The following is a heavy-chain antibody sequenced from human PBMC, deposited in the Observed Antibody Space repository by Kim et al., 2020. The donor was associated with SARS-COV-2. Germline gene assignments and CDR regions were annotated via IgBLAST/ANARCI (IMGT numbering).Heavy chain of an antibody. J-gene: IGHJ6*02. V-gene: IGHV4-59*08. Sequence: SQTLSLTCTVSGGSISSYYWSWIRQPPGKGLEWIGYIYYSGSTNYNPSLKSRVTISVDTSKNQFSLKLSSVTAADTAVYYCARLSVAVVGYYGMDVWGQGTTVTVSS. CDR1: GGSISSYY. CDR3: ARLSVAVVGYYGMDV. CDR2: IYYSGST. D-gene: IGHD1-26*01.